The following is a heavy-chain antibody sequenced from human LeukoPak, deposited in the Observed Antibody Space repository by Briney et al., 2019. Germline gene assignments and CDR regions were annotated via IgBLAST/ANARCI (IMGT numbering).Heavy chain of an antibody. CDR3: AREFSGSGKTSDY. J-gene: IGHJ4*02. D-gene: IGHD3-10*01. CDR1: GYTFTGYY. V-gene: IGHV1-2*02. Sequence: ASVTVSCTASGYTFTGYYIHWVRQAPGQGLEWMGWINPNSDATKNAQKFEGRVTMTRDTSISTAYMEVSRLSSDDTAVYYCAREFSGSGKTSDYWGQGTLLTVSS. CDR2: INPNSDAT.